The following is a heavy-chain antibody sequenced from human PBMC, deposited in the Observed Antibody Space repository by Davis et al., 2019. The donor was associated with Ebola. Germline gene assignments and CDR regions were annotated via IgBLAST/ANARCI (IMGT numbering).Heavy chain of an antibody. Sequence: AASVKVSCKASGYTFTSYYMHWVRQAPGQGLEWMGIINPSGGSTSYAQKFQGRVTMTRDTSTSTAYMELSSLRSEDTAVYYCARDEGYYYDSTRWFDPWGQGTLVTVSS. CDR3: ARDEGYYYDSTRWFDP. J-gene: IGHJ5*02. V-gene: IGHV1-46*01. D-gene: IGHD3-22*01. CDR1: GYTFTSYY. CDR2: INPSGGST.